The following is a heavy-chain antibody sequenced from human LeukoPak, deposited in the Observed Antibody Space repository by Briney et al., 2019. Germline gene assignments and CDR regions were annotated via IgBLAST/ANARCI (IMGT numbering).Heavy chain of an antibody. CDR3: ARSDSQYYYDSSGYLDY. D-gene: IGHD3-22*01. CDR2: IIPIFGTA. Sequence: GASVKVSCKASGGTFSSYAISWVRQAPGRGLEWMGGIIPIFGTANYAQKFQGRVTITADESTSTAYMELSSLRSEDTAVYYCARSDSQYYYDSSGYLDYWGQGTLVTVSS. J-gene: IGHJ4*02. V-gene: IGHV1-69*13. CDR1: GGTFSSYA.